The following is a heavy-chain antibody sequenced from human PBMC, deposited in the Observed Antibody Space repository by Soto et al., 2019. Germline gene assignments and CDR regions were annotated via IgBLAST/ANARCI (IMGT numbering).Heavy chain of an antibody. CDR3: ARRGSSSPFDY. J-gene: IGHJ4*02. D-gene: IGHD6-6*01. CDR2: IYYSGSA. V-gene: IGHV4-59*01. Sequence: SETLSLTCTISGGSLSSYCWSWIRQPPGQGLEWMGCIYYSGSANSNPSLMSRVTMSVDTSKTQFSLRLSSVTAADTAVYYCARRGSSSPFDYWGQGTLVTVSS. CDR1: GGSLSSYC.